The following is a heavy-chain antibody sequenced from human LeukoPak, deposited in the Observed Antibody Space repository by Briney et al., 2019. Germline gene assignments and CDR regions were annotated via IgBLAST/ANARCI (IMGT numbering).Heavy chain of an antibody. CDR3: ARPTADSSGWYRDAFDI. V-gene: IGHV1-2*06. CDR2: INPNSGGT. D-gene: IGHD6-19*01. Sequence: ASLKVSCKASGYTFTGYYMHWVRQAPGQGLEWMGRINPNSGGTNYPQRFQGRVTLTRDTSINTAYMELSRLISDDTAVYYCARPTADSSGWYRDAFDIWGQGTMVTVSS. J-gene: IGHJ3*02. CDR1: GYTFTGYY.